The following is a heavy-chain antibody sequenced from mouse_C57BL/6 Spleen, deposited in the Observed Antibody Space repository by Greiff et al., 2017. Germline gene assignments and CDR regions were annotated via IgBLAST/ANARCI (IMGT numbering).Heavy chain of an antibody. CDR1: GFTFSSYG. J-gene: IGHJ2*01. CDR2: ISSGGSYT. V-gene: IGHV5-6*01. CDR3: ARHSTVVAKYYFDY. Sequence: EVKLMESGGDLVKPGGSLKLSCAASGFTFSSYGMSWVRQTPDKRLEWVATISSGGSYTYYPDSVKGRFTISRDNAKNTLYLQMSSLKSEDTAMYYCARHSTVVAKYYFDYWGQGTTLTVSS. D-gene: IGHD1-1*01.